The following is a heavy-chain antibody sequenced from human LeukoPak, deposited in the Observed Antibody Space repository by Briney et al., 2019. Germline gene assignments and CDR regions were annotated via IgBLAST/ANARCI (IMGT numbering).Heavy chain of an antibody. CDR2: INPNSGGT. CDR3: ARVAAAGKNDGLDI. J-gene: IGHJ3*02. Sequence: ASVKVSCKASGYTFTGYYMHWVRQAPGQGLEWMGWINPNSGGTNYAQKFQGRVTMTRDTSISTAYMDLSSLRSDDTAVYYCARVAAAGKNDGLDIWGQGTMVTVSA. V-gene: IGHV1-2*02. D-gene: IGHD6-13*01. CDR1: GYTFTGYY.